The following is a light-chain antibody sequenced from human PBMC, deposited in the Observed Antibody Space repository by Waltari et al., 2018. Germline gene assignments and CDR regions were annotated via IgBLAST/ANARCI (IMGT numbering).Light chain of an antibody. Sequence: AGATMTSYVSWYQQKPGKAPRCRCYGASYLETGVPSRFTGSGSGTDCTFTITSLKPEDFATYYCQQYDLLPLTFGGGTKVEIK. CDR3: QQYDLLPLT. J-gene: IGKJ4*01. CDR1: ATMTSY. V-gene: IGKV1-33*01. CDR2: GAS.